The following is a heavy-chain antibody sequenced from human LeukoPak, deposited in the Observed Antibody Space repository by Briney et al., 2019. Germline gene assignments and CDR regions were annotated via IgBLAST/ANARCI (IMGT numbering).Heavy chain of an antibody. CDR1: GFTVSSNY. CDR3: ARVGSYSNYRFGDY. D-gene: IGHD4-11*01. V-gene: IGHV3-53*04. CDR2: IYNGDNT. Sequence: PGGSLRLSCAASGFTVSSNYMSWVRQAPGKGLEWVSVIYNGDNTYYADSVKGRFTISKHNSKNTPFLQMNSLRAEDTAVYYCARVGSYSNYRFGDYWGQGTLVTVSS. J-gene: IGHJ4*02.